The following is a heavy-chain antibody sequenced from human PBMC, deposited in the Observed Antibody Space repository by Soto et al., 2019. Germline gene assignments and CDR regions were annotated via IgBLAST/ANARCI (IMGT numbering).Heavy chain of an antibody. CDR1: GFTFRSYW. J-gene: IGHJ4*01. V-gene: IGHV3-7*01. CDR2: IKQDGSEK. CDR3: AGGAGWLIDY. D-gene: IGHD6-19*01. Sequence: EAQLVESGGGLVQPGGSLRLSCAASGFTFRSYWMNWVRQAPGKGLEWVATIKQDGSEKLYVDSVKGRSTISRDHANNSLYLQMNNLLPDDTAVYYCAGGAGWLIDYWGHGTLVTVSS.